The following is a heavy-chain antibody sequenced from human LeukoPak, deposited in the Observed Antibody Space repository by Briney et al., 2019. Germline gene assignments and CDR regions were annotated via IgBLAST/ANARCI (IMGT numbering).Heavy chain of an antibody. J-gene: IGHJ6*02. Sequence: ASVKVSCKASGYTFISYYMHWVRQAPGQGLEWMGIINPSGGSTSYAQKFQGRVTMTRDTSTSTVYMELSSLRSEDTAVYYCAREPLIAVAGTYYYYYGMDVWGQGTTVTVSS. CDR1: GYTFISYY. D-gene: IGHD6-19*01. V-gene: IGHV1-46*01. CDR2: INPSGGST. CDR3: AREPLIAVAGTYYYYYGMDV.